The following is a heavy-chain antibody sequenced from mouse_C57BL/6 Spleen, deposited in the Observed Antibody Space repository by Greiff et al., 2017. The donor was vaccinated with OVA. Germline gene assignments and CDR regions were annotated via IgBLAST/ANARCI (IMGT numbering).Heavy chain of an antibody. V-gene: IGHV1-9*01. D-gene: IGHD2-1*01. J-gene: IGHJ3*01. Sequence: QVQLQQSGAELMKPGASVKLSCKATGYTFTGYWIDWVKQRPGPGLEWIGEILPGSGSTNSNEKFKGKATFTAATSSNTAYMQLSSLTTEDAAIYYCARRGVYYGNYKTFAYWGQGTLVTVSA. CDR3: ARRGVYYGNYKTFAY. CDR2: ILPGSGST. CDR1: GYTFTGYW.